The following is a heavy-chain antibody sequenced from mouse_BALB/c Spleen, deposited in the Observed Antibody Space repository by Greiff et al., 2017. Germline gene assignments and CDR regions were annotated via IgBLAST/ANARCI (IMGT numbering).Heavy chain of an antibody. J-gene: IGHJ4*01. CDR2: IYPGSGST. CDR3: ARREEYGILGAMDY. Sequence: QVHVKQSGPELVKPGASVKMSCKASGYTFTDYVISWVKQRTGQGLEWIGEIYPGSGSTYYNEKFKGKATLTADKSSNTAYMQLSSLTSEDSAVYFCARREEYGILGAMDYWGQGTSVTVSS. V-gene: IGHV1-77*01. D-gene: IGHD2-10*02. CDR1: GYTFTDYV.